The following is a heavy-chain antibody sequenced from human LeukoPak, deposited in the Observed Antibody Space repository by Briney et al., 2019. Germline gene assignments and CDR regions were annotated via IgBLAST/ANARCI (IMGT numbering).Heavy chain of an antibody. J-gene: IGHJ3*02. D-gene: IGHD6-19*01. V-gene: IGHV4-31*03. CDR2: ISYRGST. Sequence: SETLSLTCTVSGGSISSSGYYWSWFRQHPGKGLEWIGYISYRGSTYYNPSLKSRVTISVDTSKSQFSLNLSSVTAADTAVYYCARAPSGAVAVDAFDIWGQGTMVTVSS. CDR1: GGSISSSGYY. CDR3: ARAPSGAVAVDAFDI.